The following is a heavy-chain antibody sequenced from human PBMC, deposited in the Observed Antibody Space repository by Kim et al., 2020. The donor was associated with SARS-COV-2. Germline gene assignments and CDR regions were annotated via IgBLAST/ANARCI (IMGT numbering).Heavy chain of an antibody. CDR3: ARAGALLRYFDPIDY. J-gene: IGHJ4*02. D-gene: IGHD3-9*01. V-gene: IGHV3-30*01. Sequence: SVKGRFTISRDNSKNTLYLQMNSLRAEDTAVYYCARAGALLRYFDPIDYWGQGTLVTVSS.